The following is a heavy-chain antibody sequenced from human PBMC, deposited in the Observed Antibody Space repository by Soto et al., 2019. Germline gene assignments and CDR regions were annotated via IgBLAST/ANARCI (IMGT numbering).Heavy chain of an antibody. CDR1: GGSISSSSYY. CDR2: IYYSGST. J-gene: IGHJ4*02. D-gene: IGHD3-16*02. Sequence: QLQLQESGPGLVKPSETLSLTCTVSGGSISSSSYYWGWIRQPPGKGLEWIGSIYYSGSTYYNPSLKSRVTISVDTSKNQFSLKLSSVTAADTAVYYCARLKPNYMITFGGVIAPGYFDYWGQGTLVTVSS. V-gene: IGHV4-39*01. CDR3: ARLKPNYMITFGGVIAPGYFDY.